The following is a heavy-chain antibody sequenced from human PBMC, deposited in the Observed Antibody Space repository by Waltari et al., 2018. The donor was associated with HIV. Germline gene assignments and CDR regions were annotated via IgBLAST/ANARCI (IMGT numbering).Heavy chain of an antibody. CDR3: ARHLRGRNNWFDP. J-gene: IGHJ5*02. CDR2: INTNTGNP. Sequence: QVQLVQSGSELKKPGDSVKISCKASGYTFTTNSMNWVRQAPGQGLEWMGWINTNTGNPTYAQGFTGRFVFSLDTSVSTAYLQISSLKAEDTAVYYCARHLRGRNNWFDPWGQGTLVTVSS. CDR1: GYTFTTNS. V-gene: IGHV7-4-1*02. D-gene: IGHD5-12*01.